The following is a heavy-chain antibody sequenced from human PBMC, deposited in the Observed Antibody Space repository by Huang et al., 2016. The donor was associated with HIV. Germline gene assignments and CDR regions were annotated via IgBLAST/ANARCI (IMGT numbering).Heavy chain of an antibody. Sequence: QVRLEQWGPNLLKPSDTLSLKCAVYGGSFSDYFWTWIRQSPVKGLEWIGEGNHRGRANDNPSRRSRVSMSVDSSKNQFYLNLTSVTAADTAVYFCARPKMTATPSDSSWSYFDFWGRGTPVTVSS. CDR2: GNHRGRA. J-gene: IGHJ4*02. D-gene: IGHD3-10*01. V-gene: IGHV4-34*01. CDR3: ARPKMTATPSDSSWSYFDF. CDR1: GGSFSDYF.